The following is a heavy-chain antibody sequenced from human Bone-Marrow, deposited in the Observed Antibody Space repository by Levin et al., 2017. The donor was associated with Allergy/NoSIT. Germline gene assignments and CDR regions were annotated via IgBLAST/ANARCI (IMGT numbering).Heavy chain of an antibody. V-gene: IGHV1-2*06. CDR3: ARVRQPYGTGTYAFDY. D-gene: IGHD3-16*01. J-gene: IGHJ4*02. Sequence: ASVKVSCKTSGYTFTVYYLHWVRQAPGQGLEWMGRINPSSGGANYARQFQGRVTMTRDAAIETAYMDLARLTSGDTAVYYCARVRQPYGTGTYAFDYWGQGTLVTVSS. CDR1: GYTFTVYY. CDR2: INPSSGGA.